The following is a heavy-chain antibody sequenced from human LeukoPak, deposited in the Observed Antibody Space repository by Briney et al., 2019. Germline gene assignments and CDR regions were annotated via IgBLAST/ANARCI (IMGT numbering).Heavy chain of an antibody. D-gene: IGHD6-19*01. Sequence: PGGSLRLSCAASGFTSSNHWMTWVRQAPGKGLEWVANIKQDGSEKNYVDSVKGRFTISRDNAKNSLYLQMNSLRAEDTAVYYCARHSNGWSEGTYWGQGTLVIVTS. CDR3: ARHSNGWSEGTY. V-gene: IGHV3-7*03. CDR2: IKQDGSEK. J-gene: IGHJ4*02. CDR1: GFTSSNHW.